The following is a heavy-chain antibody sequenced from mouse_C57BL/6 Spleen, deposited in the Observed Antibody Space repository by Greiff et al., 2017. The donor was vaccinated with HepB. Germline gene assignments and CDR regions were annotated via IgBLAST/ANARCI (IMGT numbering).Heavy chain of an antibody. Sequence: LVESGPELVKPGASVKISCKASGYAFSSSWMNWVKQRPGKGLEWIGRIYPGDGDTNYNGKFKGKATLTADKSSSTAYMQLSSLTSEDSAVYCCARDYYGSSPYFDVWGTGTTVTVSS. CDR3: ARDYYGSSPYFDV. CDR1: GYAFSSSW. V-gene: IGHV1-82*01. CDR2: IYPGDGDT. D-gene: IGHD1-1*01. J-gene: IGHJ1*03.